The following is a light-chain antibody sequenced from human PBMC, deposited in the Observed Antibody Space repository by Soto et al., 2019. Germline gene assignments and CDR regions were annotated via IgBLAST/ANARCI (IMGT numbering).Light chain of an antibody. CDR3: QQYNDWPPLT. CDR1: QSVNIN. V-gene: IGKV3-15*01. J-gene: IGKJ5*01. Sequence: EIVMTQSPATLSVSPGERATLSCRASQSVNINLAWYQQKPGQAPRLLIYGTSTRATGVPARFSGSGSGTEFTLTISNLQSEDFAVYYCQQYNDWPPLTFGGGTRLEIK. CDR2: GTS.